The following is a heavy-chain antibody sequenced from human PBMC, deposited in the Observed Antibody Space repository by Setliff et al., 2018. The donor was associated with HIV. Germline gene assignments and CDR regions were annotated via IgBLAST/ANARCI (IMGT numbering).Heavy chain of an antibody. CDR1: GGSLTNYY. CDR2: IVDSGST. Sequence: SETLSLTCTLYGGSLTNYYWTWIRQSPEKGLEWIGEIVDSGSTNYSPSLKSRVTISLDTSKKQFSLRLNSVTAADTAVYYCARGRQPLDYWGQGTLVTVSS. CDR3: ARGRQPLDY. J-gene: IGHJ4*02. V-gene: IGHV4-34*01. D-gene: IGHD6-13*01.